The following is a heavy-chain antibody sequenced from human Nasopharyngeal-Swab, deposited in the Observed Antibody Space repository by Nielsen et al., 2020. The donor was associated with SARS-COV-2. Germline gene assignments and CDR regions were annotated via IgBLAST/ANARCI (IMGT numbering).Heavy chain of an antibody. D-gene: IGHD3-3*01. J-gene: IGHJ4*02. CDR1: GYTFTSYA. CDR2: IIPIFGTA. V-gene: IGHV1-69*13. Sequence: SVKVSCKASGYTFTSYAMNWVRQAPGQGLEWMGGIIPIFGTANYAQKFQGRVTITADESTSTAYMELSSLRSEDTAVYYCARGPFYFWSGRHYFDYWGQGTLVTVSS. CDR3: ARGPFYFWSGRHYFDY.